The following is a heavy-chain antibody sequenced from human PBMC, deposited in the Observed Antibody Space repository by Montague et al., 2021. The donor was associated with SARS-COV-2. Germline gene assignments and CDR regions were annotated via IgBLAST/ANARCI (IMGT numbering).Heavy chain of an antibody. J-gene: IGHJ4*02. V-gene: IGHV4-59*01. CDR1: GGSISSYY. Sequence: SETLSLTCTVSGGSISSYYWSWIRQPPGKGPEWIGYIYYSGSTNXXPSLKSRVTISVDTSKNQFSLKLSSVTAADTAVYYCARVSPRWLQFDPYFDYWGQGTLVTVSS. D-gene: IGHD5-24*01. CDR2: IYYSGST. CDR3: ARVSPRWLQFDPYFDY.